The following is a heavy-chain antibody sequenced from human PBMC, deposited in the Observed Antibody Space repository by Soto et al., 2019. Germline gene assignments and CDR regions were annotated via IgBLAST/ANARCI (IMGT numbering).Heavy chain of an antibody. J-gene: IGHJ6*03. CDR3: ARRARPDFYYMDV. CDR1: GFTFSSYA. D-gene: IGHD6-6*01. V-gene: IGHV3-64*01. CDR2: ISSNGVGT. Sequence: LRLSCAASGFTFSSYAMSWVRQAPGKGLEYVSCISSNGVGTYYANSVQGRFTISRDNSKNTVYLQMGSLRPEDMAVYYCARRARPDFYYMDVWGKGTTVTVSS.